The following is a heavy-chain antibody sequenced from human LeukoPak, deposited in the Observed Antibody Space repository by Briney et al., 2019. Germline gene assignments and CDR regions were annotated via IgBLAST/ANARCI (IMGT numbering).Heavy chain of an antibody. V-gene: IGHV1-18*01. J-gene: IGHJ4*02. CDR2: ISAYNGNT. Sequence: ASVKVSCKASGYTFTSYGISWVRQAPGQGLEWMGWISAYNGNTNYAQKLRGRVTMTTDTSTSTAYMELRSLRSDDTAVYYCARDTVVVPAASYAYWGQGTLVTVSS. CDR1: GYTFTSYG. D-gene: IGHD2-2*01. CDR3: ARDTVVVPAASYAY.